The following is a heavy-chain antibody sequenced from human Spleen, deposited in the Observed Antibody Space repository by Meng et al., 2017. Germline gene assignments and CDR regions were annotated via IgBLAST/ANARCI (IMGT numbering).Heavy chain of an antibody. CDR3: ARVKAYYGDGDSYSLDY. D-gene: IGHD2-21*02. Sequence: GESLKISCAASGFTFSNHYMDWVRQAPGKGLEWVGRTRNKTKSYTTEYAASVKGRFTVSRDESKNSLYLQMNSLKTEDTAVYYCARVKAYYGDGDSYSLDYWGQGTLVTVSS. CDR1: GFTFSNHY. CDR2: TRNKTKSYTT. J-gene: IGHJ4*02. V-gene: IGHV3-72*01.